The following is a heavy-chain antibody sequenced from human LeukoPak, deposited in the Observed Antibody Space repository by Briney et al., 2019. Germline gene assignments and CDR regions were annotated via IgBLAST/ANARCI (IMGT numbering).Heavy chain of an antibody. CDR2: IWYDGSNK. Sequence: GGSPRLSCAASGFIFNNYAMHWVRQAPGKGLEWVAIIWYDGSNKFYADSVKGRFTISRDNSKNTLYLQMNSLRAEDTSVYYCARDFYFDYWGQGTLVTVSS. V-gene: IGHV3-33*01. CDR1: GFIFNNYA. J-gene: IGHJ4*02. CDR3: ARDFYFDY.